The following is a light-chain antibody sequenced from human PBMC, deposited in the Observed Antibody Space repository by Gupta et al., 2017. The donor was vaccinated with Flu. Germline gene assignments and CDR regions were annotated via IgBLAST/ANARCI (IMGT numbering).Light chain of an antibody. CDR1: QDISNY. V-gene: IGKV1-33*01. CDR2: DAS. CDR3: QQDDNLLPGT. Sequence: DIQMTQSPSSLSASVGDRVTITCQASQDISNYLNWYQQKPGKAPKLLIYDASNLETGVPSRFSGSGYGTDFTFTISSRQPEDIATYYCQQDDNLLPGTFGQGTRMEIK. J-gene: IGKJ5*01.